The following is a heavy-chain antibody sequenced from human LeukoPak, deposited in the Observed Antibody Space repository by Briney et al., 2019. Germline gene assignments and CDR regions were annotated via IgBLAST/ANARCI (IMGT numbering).Heavy chain of an antibody. Sequence: KTSETLSLTCSVSGGSIRSTTYYWGWIRQPPGKGLEWIGSIYYSGNTYYSPSLMSRVTISVDTSKNQFSLNLSSVTAADTAVYYCARAVYCGGDPNKTCFDYWGQGTLVTVSS. V-gene: IGHV4-39*07. J-gene: IGHJ4*02. CDR1: GGSIRSTTYY. D-gene: IGHD2-21*02. CDR2: IYYSGNT. CDR3: ARAVYCGGDPNKTCFDY.